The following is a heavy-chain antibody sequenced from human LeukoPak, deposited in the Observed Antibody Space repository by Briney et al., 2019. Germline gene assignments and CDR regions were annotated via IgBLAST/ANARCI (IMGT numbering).Heavy chain of an antibody. Sequence: PGASLRLSCAASGFTFSNYAMSWVRQAPGKGLEWVSAITGSGGNTYYADSVKGRFTISRDNSNDTVFLQMNSLRAEDTAVYYCAKWGDYDVLTGYYVSDYWGQGTLVTVSS. CDR2: ITGSGGNT. CDR1: GFTFSNYA. D-gene: IGHD3-9*01. CDR3: AKWGDYDVLTGYYVSDY. J-gene: IGHJ4*02. V-gene: IGHV3-23*01.